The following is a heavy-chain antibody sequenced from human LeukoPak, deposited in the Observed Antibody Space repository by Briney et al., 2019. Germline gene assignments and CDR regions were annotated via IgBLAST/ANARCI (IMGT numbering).Heavy chain of an antibody. Sequence: GGSLKISCKGSEYSFTSYWIGWVRQMPGKGLEWMGIIYPGDSDTRYSPSFQGQVTISADKSISTAYLQWSSLKASGTAMYYCARRWGQNGIDYGGQGTLVTVSS. J-gene: IGHJ4*02. CDR2: IYPGDSDT. V-gene: IGHV5-51*01. CDR3: ARRWGQNGIDY. D-gene: IGHD2-21*02. CDR1: EYSFTSYW.